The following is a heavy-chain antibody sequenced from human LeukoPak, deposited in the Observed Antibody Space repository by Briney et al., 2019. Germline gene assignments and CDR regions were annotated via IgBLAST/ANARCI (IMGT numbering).Heavy chain of an antibody. D-gene: IGHD6-13*01. CDR1: GYTFTSYD. CDR3: ARGAFSSSWNYHYGMDV. V-gene: IGHV1-8*01. CDR2: MNPNSGNT. Sequence: ASVKVSCKASGYTFTSYDINWVRQATGQGVEWMGWMNPNSGNTGYAQKFQGRVTMTRNTSISTAYMELSSLRSEDTAVYYCARGAFSSSWNYHYGMDVWGQGTTVTVSS. J-gene: IGHJ6*02.